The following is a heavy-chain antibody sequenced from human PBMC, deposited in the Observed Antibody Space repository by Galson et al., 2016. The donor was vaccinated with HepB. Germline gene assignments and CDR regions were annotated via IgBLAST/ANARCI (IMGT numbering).Heavy chain of an antibody. J-gene: IGHJ6*02. D-gene: IGHD2-2*01. CDR3: AKDRCSSTSGYFDYYYYGMDV. Sequence: SLRLSCAASGFSFDGYAMHWVRQAPGKGLEWVSDVSWNSGNIGYADSVKGRITISRDNAKNSLSLQMNSLRAEDSAVHYRAKDRCSSTSGYFDYYYYGMDVWGQGTTVTVSS. CDR1: GFSFDGYA. V-gene: IGHV3-9*01. CDR2: VSWNSGNI.